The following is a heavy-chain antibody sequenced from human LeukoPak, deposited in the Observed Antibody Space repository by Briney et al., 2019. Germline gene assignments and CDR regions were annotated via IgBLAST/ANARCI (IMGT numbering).Heavy chain of an antibody. CDR3: AKDVLRFLEWLSLGDY. D-gene: IGHD3-3*01. V-gene: IGHV3-43D*04. CDR2: ISWDGGST. J-gene: IGHJ4*02. CDR1: GFTFDDYA. Sequence: GGSLRLSCAASGFTFDDYAMHWVRQAPGKGLEWVSLISWDGGSTYYADSVKGRFTISRDNSKNTLYLQMNSLRAEDTAVYYCAKDVLRFLEWLSLGDYWGQGTLVTVSS.